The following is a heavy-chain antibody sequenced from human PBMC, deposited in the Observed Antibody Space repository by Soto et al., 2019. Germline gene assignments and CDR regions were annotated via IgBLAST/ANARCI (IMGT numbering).Heavy chain of an antibody. D-gene: IGHD2-2*01. CDR2: INHSGST. CDR1: GGSFSGYY. V-gene: IGHV4-34*01. Sequence: QVQLQQWGAGLLKPSETLSLTCAVYGGSFSGYYWSWIRQPPGKGLEWIGEINHSGSTNYNPSLKSRATISVDTSKNQFSLKLSSVTAGDTAVYYCARGGYCSSTSCYAWFDPWGQGTLVTVSS. CDR3: ARGGYCSSTSCYAWFDP. J-gene: IGHJ5*02.